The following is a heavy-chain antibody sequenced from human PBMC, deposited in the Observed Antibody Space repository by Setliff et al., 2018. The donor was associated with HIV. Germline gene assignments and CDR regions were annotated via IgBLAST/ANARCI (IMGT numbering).Heavy chain of an antibody. CDR3: ARQGDGYNLHHVYYFDY. D-gene: IGHD5-12*01. CDR1: GYSISSGYY. V-gene: IGHV4-38-2*01. Sequence: PSETLSLTCAVSGYSISSGYYWGWIRQTPGKGLEWIGSIYHSGTTYYNPSLRSRVTISVDTSKNQFSLKLSSVTAADTAVYYCARQGDGYNLHHVYYFDYWGQGTLVPVSS. CDR2: IYHSGTT. J-gene: IGHJ4*02.